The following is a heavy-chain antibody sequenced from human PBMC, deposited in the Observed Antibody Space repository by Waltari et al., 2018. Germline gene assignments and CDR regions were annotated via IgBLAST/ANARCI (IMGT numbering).Heavy chain of an antibody. CDR2: ISYDGSNK. CDR1: GFTFSSYG. Sequence: QVQLVESGGGVVQPGRSLRLSCAASGFTFSSYGMHWVRQAPGKGLEWVAVISYDGSNKYYADSVKGRFTISRDNSKNTLYLQMNSLRAEDTAVYYCAKVGRSYYIGENYFDYWGQGTLVTVSS. CDR3: AKVGRSYYIGENYFDY. D-gene: IGHD1-26*01. J-gene: IGHJ4*02. V-gene: IGHV3-30*18.